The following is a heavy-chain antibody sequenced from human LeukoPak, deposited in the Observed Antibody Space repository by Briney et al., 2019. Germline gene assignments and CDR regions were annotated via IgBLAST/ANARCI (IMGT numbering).Heavy chain of an antibody. CDR1: GYTFTGYY. J-gene: IGHJ6*02. Sequence: GASVKVSCKASGYTFTGYYMHWVRQAPGQGLEWMGWINPNSGGTNYAQKFQGWVTMTRDTSISTAYMELSRLRSDDTAVYYCARAVVVVAARSYYYYGMDVWGQGTTVTVSS. CDR2: INPNSGGT. CDR3: ARAVVVVAARSYYYYGMDV. V-gene: IGHV1-2*04. D-gene: IGHD2-15*01.